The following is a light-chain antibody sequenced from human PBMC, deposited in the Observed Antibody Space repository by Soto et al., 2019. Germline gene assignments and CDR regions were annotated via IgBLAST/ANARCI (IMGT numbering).Light chain of an antibody. Sequence: QSALTQPASVSGSPGQSITISCTGTSSDVGGYNYVSWYQHHPGKAPKLIIYDVSIRPSGVSNRFSASKSDNTASLTISGLQAEDEADYYCSSYSTNSPVLLGGGTKLTVL. J-gene: IGLJ2*01. V-gene: IGLV2-14*03. CDR3: SSYSTNSPVL. CDR2: DVS. CDR1: SSDVGGYNY.